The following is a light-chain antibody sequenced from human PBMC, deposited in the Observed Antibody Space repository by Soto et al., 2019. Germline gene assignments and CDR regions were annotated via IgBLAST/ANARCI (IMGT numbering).Light chain of an antibody. CDR2: EVT. Sequence: QSALTQPASVSGSPGQSVTISCTGTSSDVGGYNHVSWYQQHPGKAPKLIIYEVTDRPSGISPRFSGSKSDNTASLAVSGLQPGEGADYYCSSYTNKDTLRFGGGTQLNVL. J-gene: IGLJ3*02. V-gene: IGLV2-14*01. CDR3: SSYTNKDTLR. CDR1: SSDVGGYNH.